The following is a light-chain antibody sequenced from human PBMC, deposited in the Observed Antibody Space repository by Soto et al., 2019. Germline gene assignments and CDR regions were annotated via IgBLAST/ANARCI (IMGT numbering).Light chain of an antibody. CDR2: EVS. CDR3: SSYTTSSTVI. Sequence: QSALTQPASVSGSPGQSITISCTGTSSDVGGYNYVSWYQQHPGKAPKLMIYEVSNRPSGVSYRFSGSKSSNTASLTISGLQAEDEADYYCSSYTTSSTVIFGGGTKLTVL. V-gene: IGLV2-14*01. CDR1: SSDVGGYNY. J-gene: IGLJ2*01.